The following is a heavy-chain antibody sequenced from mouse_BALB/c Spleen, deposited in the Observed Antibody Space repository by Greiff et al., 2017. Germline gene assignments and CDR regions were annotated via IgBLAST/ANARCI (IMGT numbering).Heavy chain of an antibody. J-gene: IGHJ3*01. CDR3: ARGYGNHHSWFAY. CDR2: ISYSGST. CDR1: GDSITSGY. V-gene: IGHV3-8*02. Sequence: EVKLMESGPSLVKPSQTLSLTCSVTGDSITSGYWNWIRKFPGNKLEYMGYISYSGSTYYNPSLTSRISITRDTSKNKYYLQLNSVTTEDTATYYCARGYGNHHSWFAYWGQGTLVTVSA. D-gene: IGHD2-1*01.